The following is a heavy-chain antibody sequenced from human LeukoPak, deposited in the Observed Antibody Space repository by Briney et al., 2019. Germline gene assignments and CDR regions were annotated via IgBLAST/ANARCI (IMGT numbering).Heavy chain of an antibody. CDR3: ARMQSSGYYYDY. J-gene: IGHJ4*02. CDR1: GGSISSGDYY. D-gene: IGHD3-22*01. CDR2: IYYSGST. Sequence: SETLSLTCTVSGGSISSGDYYWSWIRQPPGRGLEWTGYIYYSGSTYYNPSPKSRVTISVDTSKNQFSLKLSSVTAADTAVYYCARMQSSGYYYDYWGQGTLVTVSS. V-gene: IGHV4-30-4*01.